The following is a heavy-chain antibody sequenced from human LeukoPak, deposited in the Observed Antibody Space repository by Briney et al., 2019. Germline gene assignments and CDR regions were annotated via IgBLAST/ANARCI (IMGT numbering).Heavy chain of an antibody. Sequence: ASVKVSCKASGYTFTSYGISWVRQAPGQGLEWMGWISAYNGNTNYAQKLQGRVTMTTDTSTSPAYMELRSLRSDDTAVYYCARSLRYYDYVWGSYLPFYWGQGTLVTVSS. CDR3: ARSLRYYDYVWGSYLPFY. V-gene: IGHV1-18*01. D-gene: IGHD3-16*02. CDR1: GYTFTSYG. CDR2: ISAYNGNT. J-gene: IGHJ4*02.